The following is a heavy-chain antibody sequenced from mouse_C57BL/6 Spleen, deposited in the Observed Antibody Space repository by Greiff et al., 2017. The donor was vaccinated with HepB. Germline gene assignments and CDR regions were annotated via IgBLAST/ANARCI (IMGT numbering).Heavy chain of an antibody. D-gene: IGHD2-3*01. Sequence: VKLMESGPGILQSSQTLSLTCSFSGFSLSTSGMGVSWIRQPSGKGLEWLAHIYWDDDKRYDPSLKSRLTISKDTSRNQVFLKITSVDTADTATYYCARSRNDGYYFDYWGQGTTLTVSS. CDR2: IYWDDDK. V-gene: IGHV8-12*01. CDR1: GFSLSTSGMG. J-gene: IGHJ2*01. CDR3: ARSRNDGYYFDY.